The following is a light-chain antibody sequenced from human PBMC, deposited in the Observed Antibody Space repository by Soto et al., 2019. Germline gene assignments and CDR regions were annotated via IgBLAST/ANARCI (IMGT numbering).Light chain of an antibody. CDR2: KNI. CDR3: AAWDDSLSAWV. CDR1: SSNIGSNY. Sequence: QSVLTQPPSASGTPGQRVSFSCSGGSSNIGSNYVYWYQQFPGTAPKLLIFKNIHRPSGVPDRFSGSKSGTSASLAISGLRSEDEADYYCAAWDDSLSAWVFGGGTKVTVL. J-gene: IGLJ3*02. V-gene: IGLV1-47*01.